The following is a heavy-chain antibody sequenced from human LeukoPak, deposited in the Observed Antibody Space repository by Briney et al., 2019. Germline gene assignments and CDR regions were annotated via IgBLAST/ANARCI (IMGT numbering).Heavy chain of an antibody. D-gene: IGHD3-3*01. V-gene: IGHV4-38-2*01. Sequence: SETLSLACAVSGYSISSGYYWGWIRQPPGKGLEWIITISHSGTTYYNPSLKGRVTISVDTSKNQFSLKLRSVTTADTAVYYCARQAYYDFWSGHYSRGVEDAFDIWGQGTMVSVSS. CDR3: ARQAYYDFWSGHYSRGVEDAFDI. J-gene: IGHJ3*02. CDR2: ISHSGTT. CDR1: GYSISSGYY.